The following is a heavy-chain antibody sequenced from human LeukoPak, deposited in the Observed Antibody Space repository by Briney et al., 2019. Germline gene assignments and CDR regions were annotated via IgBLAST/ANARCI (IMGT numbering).Heavy chain of an antibody. Sequence: DPSETLSLTCTVSGGSISSYYWSWIRQPPGKGLEWIGYIYCSGSTNYNPSLKRLVTISVDTSRTQYSLTLRSVTAADTAVYYCARHGYSSLYYWGQGTLVTVSS. D-gene: IGHD5-18*01. CDR3: ARHGYSSLYY. J-gene: IGHJ4*02. V-gene: IGHV4-59*08. CDR1: GGSISSYY. CDR2: IYCSGST.